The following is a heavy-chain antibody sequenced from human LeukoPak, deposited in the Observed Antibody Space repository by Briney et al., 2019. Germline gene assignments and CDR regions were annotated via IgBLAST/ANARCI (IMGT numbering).Heavy chain of an antibody. CDR2: INPSGGST. V-gene: IGHV1-46*01. Sequence: ASVKVSCKASGYTFTSYYMHWVRQAPGQGPEWMGIINPSGGSTSYAQKFQGRVTITTDESTSTAYMELSSLRSEDTAVYYCAGQVGAYYYYMDVWGKGTTVTVSS. CDR1: GYTFTSYY. CDR3: AGQVGAYYYYMDV. J-gene: IGHJ6*03. D-gene: IGHD1-26*01.